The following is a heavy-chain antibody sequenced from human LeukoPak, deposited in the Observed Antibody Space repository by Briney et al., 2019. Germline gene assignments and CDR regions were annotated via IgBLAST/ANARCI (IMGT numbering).Heavy chain of an antibody. CDR2: IIPILAIA. V-gene: IGHV1-69*04. J-gene: IGHJ5*02. CDR3: ARGLRIAAAGTGDWFDP. D-gene: IGHD6-13*01. CDR1: GGTFSSYA. Sequence: SVKVSCKASGGTFSSYAISWVRQAPGQGLEWMGRIIPILAIANYAQKFQGRVTITADKSTSTAYMELSSLRSDDTAVYYCARGLRIAAAGTGDWFDPWGQGTLVTVSS.